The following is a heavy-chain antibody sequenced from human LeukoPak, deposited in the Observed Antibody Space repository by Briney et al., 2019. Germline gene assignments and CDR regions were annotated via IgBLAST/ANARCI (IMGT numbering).Heavy chain of an antibody. CDR2: IIPILGIA. CDR1: GGTFSSYT. J-gene: IGHJ5*02. D-gene: IGHD2-2*01. CDR3: ARQVVPACFDP. Sequence: ASVKVSCKASGGTFSSYTISWVRQAPGQGLEWMGRIIPILGIANYAQKFQGRVTITADKSTSTAYMGLSSLRSEDTAVYYCARQVVPACFDPWGQGTLVTVSS. V-gene: IGHV1-69*02.